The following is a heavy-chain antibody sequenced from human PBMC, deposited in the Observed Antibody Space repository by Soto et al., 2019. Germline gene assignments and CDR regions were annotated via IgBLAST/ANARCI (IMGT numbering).Heavy chain of an antibody. V-gene: IGHV4-59*01. CDR1: GGSISTYY. CDR3: ARSGNTALAYYYYGMDV. CDR2: IYKSGSA. Sequence: SETLSLTCTVSGGSISTYYWSWVRQPPGKGLEWIGYIYKSGSASYNPSLKSRVTISVDTSKNQFSLNLSSVTAADTAVYYCARSGNTALAYYYYGMDVWGQGTTVTVSS. J-gene: IGHJ6*02. D-gene: IGHD5-18*01.